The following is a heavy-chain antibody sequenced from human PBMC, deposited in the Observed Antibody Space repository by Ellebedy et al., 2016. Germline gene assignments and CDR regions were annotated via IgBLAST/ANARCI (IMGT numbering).Heavy chain of an antibody. Sequence: ASVKVSXXVSGNTLIKMSLHWVRQAPGKGLEWMGGFDPEYGETTYAQKFQDRVTMTEDTSTDTAYMELSSLRSENTAVYFCATDFGSGFDYGLKVWGQGTTVTV. D-gene: IGHD3-3*01. CDR2: FDPEYGET. CDR3: ATDFGSGFDYGLKV. J-gene: IGHJ6*02. V-gene: IGHV1-24*01. CDR1: GNTLIKMS.